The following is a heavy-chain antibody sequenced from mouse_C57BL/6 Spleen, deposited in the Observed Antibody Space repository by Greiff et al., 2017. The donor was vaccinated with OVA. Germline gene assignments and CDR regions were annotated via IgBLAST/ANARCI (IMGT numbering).Heavy chain of an antibody. J-gene: IGHJ2*01. V-gene: IGHV1-69*01. Sequence: QVQLQQPGAELVMPGASVKLSCKASGYTFTSYWMHWVKQRPGQGLEWIGEIDPSDSYTNYNQKFKGKSTLTVDKSSSTAYMQLSSLTSEDSAVYYCERSDGYYGFDYWGQGTTLTVSS. CDR2: IDPSDSYT. CDR3: ERSDGYYGFDY. CDR1: GYTFTSYW. D-gene: IGHD2-3*01.